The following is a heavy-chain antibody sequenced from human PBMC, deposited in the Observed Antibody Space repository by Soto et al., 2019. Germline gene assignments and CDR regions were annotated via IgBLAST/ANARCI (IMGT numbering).Heavy chain of an antibody. J-gene: IGHJ3*02. CDR3: AGGATLHAFDI. CDR2: IYYSGST. CDR1: GDSVSSGGYY. V-gene: IGHV4-61*08. Sequence: SETLSLTCTVSGDSVSSGGYYWSWIRQHPGKGLEWIGYIYYSGSTNYNPSLKSRVTISVDTSKNQFSLKLSSVTAADTAVYYCAGGATLHAFDIWGQGTMVTVSS. D-gene: IGHD1-26*01.